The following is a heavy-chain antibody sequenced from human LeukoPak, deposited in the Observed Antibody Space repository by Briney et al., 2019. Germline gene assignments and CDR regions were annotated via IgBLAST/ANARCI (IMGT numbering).Heavy chain of an antibody. CDR2: INSDGSEG. J-gene: IGHJ3*01. V-gene: IGHV3-7*03. D-gene: IGHD6-6*01. CDR3: ARSSYSSSSSV. CDR1: GFTFSGFW. Sequence: GGSLRLSCAVSGFTFSGFWMSWSRQAPGKGLEWVASINSDGSEGYYADVVKGRFTISRDNAKNSLYLQINSLRAEDTVVYYCARSSYSSSSSVWGQGTMVTVSS.